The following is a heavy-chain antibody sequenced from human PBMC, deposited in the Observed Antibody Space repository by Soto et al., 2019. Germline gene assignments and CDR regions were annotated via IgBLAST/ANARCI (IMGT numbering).Heavy chain of an antibody. Sequence: ASVKVSCKASGYTFTNYGISWVRQAPGQGLEWMGWISAYNGNTNYAQKLQGRVTMTTDTSTSTAYMELRSLRSDDTAVYYCARDQVTIFGVVINYYYYGMDVWGQGTTVTVSS. D-gene: IGHD3-3*01. V-gene: IGHV1-18*04. CDR3: ARDQVTIFGVVINYYYYGMDV. CDR2: ISAYNGNT. CDR1: GYTFTNYG. J-gene: IGHJ6*02.